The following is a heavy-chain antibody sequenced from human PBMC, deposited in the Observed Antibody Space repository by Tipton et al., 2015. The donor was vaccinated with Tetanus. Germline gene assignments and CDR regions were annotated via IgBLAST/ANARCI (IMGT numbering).Heavy chain of an antibody. CDR3: ARIGWPENNKPGFDI. V-gene: IGHV4-59*01. J-gene: IGHJ3*02. Sequence: LRLSCAASGFTLSRYTLNWVRQAPGKGLEWVGYVHYTGKDNYNPSLRSRVTLSVDTSKNQFSLQMSSVTAADTAVYYCARIGWPENNKPGFDIWGQGTMVTVSS. CDR2: VHYTGKD. D-gene: IGHD1/OR15-1a*01. CDR1: GFTLSRYT.